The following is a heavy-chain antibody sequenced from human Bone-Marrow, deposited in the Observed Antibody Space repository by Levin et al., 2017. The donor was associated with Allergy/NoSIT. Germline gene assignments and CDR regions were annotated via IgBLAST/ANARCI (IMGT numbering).Heavy chain of an antibody. J-gene: IGHJ4*02. Sequence: GESLKISCKASGYTFTGYYMHWVRQAPGQGLEWMGRINPNSGDTNYAQKFQGRVTMTRDTSISTAYMELSRLRSDDTAVYYCARLTEPPLYDYGDYAPDYWGQGTLVTVSS. V-gene: IGHV1-2*06. CDR3: ARLTEPPLYDYGDYAPDY. D-gene: IGHD4-17*01. CDR1: GYTFTGYY. CDR2: INPNSGDT.